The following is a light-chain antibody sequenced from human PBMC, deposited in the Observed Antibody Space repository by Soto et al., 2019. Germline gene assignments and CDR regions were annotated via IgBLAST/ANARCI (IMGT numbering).Light chain of an antibody. V-gene: IGKV1-5*01. CDR3: QQYNRWT. Sequence: DIPITQSPSTLSASVGDRVTITCRASQSISSWLAWYQQKPGKAPKLLIYDASSLESGVPSRFSGSGSGTEFTLTISSLQPDDFATYYCQQYNRWTFGQGTKVDIK. CDR2: DAS. CDR1: QSISSW. J-gene: IGKJ1*01.